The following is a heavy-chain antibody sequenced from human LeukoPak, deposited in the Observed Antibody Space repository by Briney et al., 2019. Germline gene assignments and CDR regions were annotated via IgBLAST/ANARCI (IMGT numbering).Heavy chain of an antibody. CDR3: AKDRYSSGWYNDY. CDR2: IWYDGSNK. J-gene: IGHJ4*02. Sequence: PGGSLRLSCAASGFTFSSYGMHWVRQAPGKGLEWVAVIWYDGSNKYYADSVKGRFTISRDNSKNTLYLQMNSLRAEDTAVYYCAKDRYSSGWYNDYWGQGTLVTVSS. V-gene: IGHV3-33*06. CDR1: GFTFSSYG. D-gene: IGHD6-19*01.